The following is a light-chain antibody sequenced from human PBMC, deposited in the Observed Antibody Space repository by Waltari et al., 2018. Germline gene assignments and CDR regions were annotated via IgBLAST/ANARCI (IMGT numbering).Light chain of an antibody. CDR2: QVT. CDR1: ISDVGTYNY. CDR3: SSYITGNSWV. J-gene: IGLJ3*02. V-gene: IGLV2-14*01. Sequence: QSALTQPASVSGSPGQSITISCSGPISDVGTYNYFSWYHHYPGQAPKLMLYQVTNRPSGISSRFSGSQSGTPASLTISGLQAEDEADYYCSSYITGNSWVFGGGTKLTVL.